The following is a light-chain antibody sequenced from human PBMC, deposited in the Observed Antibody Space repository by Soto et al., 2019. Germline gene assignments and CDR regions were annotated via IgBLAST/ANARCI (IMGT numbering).Light chain of an antibody. Sequence: EIVLTQSPATLSLSPGERATLSCRASQSVGSYLGWYQQKPGQAPRLLIHDASNRATGIPARFSGSGSGTDFPLTISSLEPEDFAVYCCQQRSNWPLPFGGGTKVEIK. CDR2: DAS. J-gene: IGKJ4*01. CDR1: QSVGSY. CDR3: QQRSNWPLP. V-gene: IGKV3-11*01.